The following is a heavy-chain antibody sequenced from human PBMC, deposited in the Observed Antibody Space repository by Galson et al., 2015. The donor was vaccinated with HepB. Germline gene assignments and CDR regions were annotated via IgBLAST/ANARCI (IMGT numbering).Heavy chain of an antibody. CDR3: ARGSYWGGDY. D-gene: IGHD7-27*01. V-gene: IGHV3-7*03. Sequence: SLRLSCAASGFTFSTSWMSWVRQAPGKGLEWVATIKPDGSGKYHVDSLKGRFTVSRDNTGNSLYLQLNSLRVDDTAVYYCARGSYWGGDYWGQGTLVTVSS. J-gene: IGHJ4*02. CDR1: GFTFSTSW. CDR2: IKPDGSGK.